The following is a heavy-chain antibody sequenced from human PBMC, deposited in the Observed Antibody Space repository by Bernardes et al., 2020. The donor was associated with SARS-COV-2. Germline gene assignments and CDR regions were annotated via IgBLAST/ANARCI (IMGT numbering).Heavy chain of an antibody. CDR2: ITDSGDTT. D-gene: IGHD1-26*01. Sequence: SGYSLTEFSMHWVRQAPGKGLEWVSTITDSGDTTYYADSVKGRFTISRDNSKNRMYLQMNSLRAEDTAVYFCAKRRVEWELLHYFDYWGQGTLVTVSS. CDR1: GYSLTEFS. CDR3: AKRRVEWELLHYFDY. V-gene: IGHV3-23*01. J-gene: IGHJ4*02.